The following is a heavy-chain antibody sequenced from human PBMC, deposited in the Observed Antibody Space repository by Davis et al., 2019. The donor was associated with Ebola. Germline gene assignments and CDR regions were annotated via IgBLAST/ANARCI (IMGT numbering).Heavy chain of an antibody. J-gene: IGHJ4*02. CDR3: AKSLDCSGGSCEDY. Sequence: GESLKISCAASGFTFSSYGMHWVRQAPGKGLEWVAVIWYDGSNKYYADSVKGRFTISRDNSKNTLYLQMNSLRAEDTAVYYCAKSLDCSGGSCEDYWGQGTLVTVSS. V-gene: IGHV3-30*02. CDR1: GFTFSSYG. CDR2: IWYDGSNK. D-gene: IGHD2-15*01.